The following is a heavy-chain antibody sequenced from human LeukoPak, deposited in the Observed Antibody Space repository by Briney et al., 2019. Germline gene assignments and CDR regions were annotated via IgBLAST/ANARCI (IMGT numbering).Heavy chain of an antibody. V-gene: IGHV4-59*01. Sequence: PSDTLTLTCSVSVGPISSYYWICIRQPTEKGLEWIGDIYYSGSTNYSPSLKSRVTISVDTSKSQCSLKLSSVTAADTAVYYCARDPGFLDYWGQGTLVTVSS. CDR3: ARDPGFLDY. D-gene: IGHD2-21*01. CDR2: IYYSGST. CDR1: VGPISSYY. J-gene: IGHJ4*02.